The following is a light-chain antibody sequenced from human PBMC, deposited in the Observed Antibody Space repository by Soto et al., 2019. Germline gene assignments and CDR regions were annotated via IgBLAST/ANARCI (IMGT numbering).Light chain of an antibody. CDR2: HAS. CDR1: QSISNW. Sequence: DIQLTQSPSTLPASVVDRVTITCRASQSISNWLAWYHQKPGTAPKLLIYHASTLEAGVPSRFSGSGSGTDFTLTISSLQPEDVAAYYCQKYNSAPLTFGGGTKVDIK. CDR3: QKYNSAPLT. V-gene: IGKV1-27*01. J-gene: IGKJ4*01.